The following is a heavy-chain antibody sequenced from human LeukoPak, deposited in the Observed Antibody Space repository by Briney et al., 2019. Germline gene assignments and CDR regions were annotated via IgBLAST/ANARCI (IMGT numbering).Heavy chain of an antibody. D-gene: IGHD2-21*02. Sequence: ASVKVSCKSSGGTFNRYTLSWARQAPGQGLEWMGRIIPIVDIANYAQKFQGRVTITVDKSTTTAYMEVSSLRSDDTAVYYCARAPISCGADCYWFFDLWGRGTPVTVSS. V-gene: IGHV1-69*02. CDR2: IIPIVDIA. CDR3: ARAPISCGADCYWFFDL. CDR1: GGTFNRYT. J-gene: IGHJ2*01.